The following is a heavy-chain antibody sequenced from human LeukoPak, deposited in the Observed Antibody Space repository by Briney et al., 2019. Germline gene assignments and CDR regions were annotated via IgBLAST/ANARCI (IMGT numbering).Heavy chain of an antibody. CDR2: ISVSDRST. CDR3: ARDYDKDY. V-gene: IGHV3-23*01. Sequence: GGSLRLSCAASGFTFSSYVMTWVRQAPGKGLEWVSSISVSDRSTYYADSVKGRFTISRDNARNTLYLQMNSLRAEDTALYYCARDYDKDYWGQGTLVTASS. CDR1: GFTFSSYV. J-gene: IGHJ4*02. D-gene: IGHD3-22*01.